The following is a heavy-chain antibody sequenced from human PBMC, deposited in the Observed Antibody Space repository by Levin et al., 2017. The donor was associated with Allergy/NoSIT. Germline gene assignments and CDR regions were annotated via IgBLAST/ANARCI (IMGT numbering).Heavy chain of an antibody. D-gene: IGHD3-16*01. CDR1: GFTFGSSW. Sequence: QTGGSLRLSCAASGFTFGSSWMGWVRQAPGKGLEWVAKITPDGSGTNYVDSVKGRITISRDNAKNSLYLQIKSLRAEDTAVYYCATSGGGHWGQGTPVSVSS. CDR2: ITPDGSGT. J-gene: IGHJ4*02. V-gene: IGHV3-7*01. CDR3: ATSGGGH.